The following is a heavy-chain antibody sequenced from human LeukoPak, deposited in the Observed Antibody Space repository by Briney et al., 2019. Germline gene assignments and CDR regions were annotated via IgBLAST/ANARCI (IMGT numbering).Heavy chain of an antibody. CDR1: GFTFSSYS. CDR2: ISSSSSTI. J-gene: IGHJ4*02. Sequence: PGGSLRLSCAASGFTFSSYSMNWVRQAPGKGLEWVSYISSSSSTIYYADSVKGGFTISRDNAKNSLYLQMNSLRAEDTAVYYCAGHDYAGRTAWGDFDYWGQGTLVTVSS. CDR3: AGHDYAGRTAWGDFDY. V-gene: IGHV3-48*01. D-gene: IGHD4-23*01.